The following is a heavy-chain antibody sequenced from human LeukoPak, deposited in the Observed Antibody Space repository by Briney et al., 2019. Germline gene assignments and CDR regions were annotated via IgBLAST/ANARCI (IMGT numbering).Heavy chain of an antibody. CDR3: AREYCSGGSCYSSFRDYYYYYMDV. Sequence: SGTLSLTCAVSGGSISSSNWWSWVRQPPWKGLAWIGEIYHSGSTNYNPSLKSRVTISVDKSKNQFSLKLGFVTAADTAVYYCAREYCSGGSCYSSFRDYYYYYMDVWGKGTTVTVSS. V-gene: IGHV4-4*02. J-gene: IGHJ6*03. D-gene: IGHD2-15*01. CDR1: GGSISSSNW. CDR2: IYHSGST.